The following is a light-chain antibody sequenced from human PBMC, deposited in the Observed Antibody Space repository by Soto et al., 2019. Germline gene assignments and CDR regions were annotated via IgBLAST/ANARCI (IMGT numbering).Light chain of an antibody. CDR3: QQYGSRPYI. Sequence: DIQMTQSPSSLSASVGDRVTITCQASQDISNHLNWYQLQPGEAPKLLIYAASNLETGVPSRFSAGGSGTDFTFTISSLQPEDIAISYCQQYGSRPYIFGQGTKLEIK. CDR2: AAS. V-gene: IGKV1-33*01. J-gene: IGKJ2*01. CDR1: QDISNH.